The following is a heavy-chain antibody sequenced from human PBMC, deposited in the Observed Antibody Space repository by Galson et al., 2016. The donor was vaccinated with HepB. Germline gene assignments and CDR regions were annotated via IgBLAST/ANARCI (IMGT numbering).Heavy chain of an antibody. CDR2: MYYSGIT. J-gene: IGHJ4*02. V-gene: IGHV4-59*12. Sequence: LSLTCTVSGASISSSYWSWIRQPPGKELEWIGYMYYSGITNYNPSLKSRVIISVDKSKNQFSLKMNSVTAADTAVYYCARARKNVSGWSFDFWGQGTQVTVSS. CDR1: GASISSSY. CDR3: ARARKNVSGWSFDF. D-gene: IGHD6-19*01.